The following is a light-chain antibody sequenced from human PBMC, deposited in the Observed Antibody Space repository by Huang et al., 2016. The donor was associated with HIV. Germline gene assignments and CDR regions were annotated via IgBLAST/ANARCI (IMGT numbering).Light chain of an antibody. Sequence: DIQMTQSPSSLSASLGDKVTITCQASLDINNYLNWYQQKPGEAPKLLIYYASNLETGVPSRFIGSRSGTHFTFTVSSLQPEDVATYHCQQYDSLPWTFGQGTTVEI. J-gene: IGKJ1*01. CDR1: LDINNY. V-gene: IGKV1-33*01. CDR2: YAS. CDR3: QQYDSLPWT.